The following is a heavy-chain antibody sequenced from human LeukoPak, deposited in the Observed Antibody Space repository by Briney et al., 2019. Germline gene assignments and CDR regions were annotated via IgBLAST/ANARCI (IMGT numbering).Heavy chain of an antibody. CDR1: RFTFSNYG. V-gene: IGHV3-21*01. CDR2: ISSSSSYI. J-gene: IGHJ4*02. D-gene: IGHD4-17*01. Sequence: GGSLRLSCVASRFTFSNYGMSWVRQAPGKGLEWVSSISSSSSYIYYADSVKGRFTISRDNAKNTLYLQMNSLRVEDTAVYYCVVYGPGADYWGQGTLVTVSS. CDR3: VVYGPGADY.